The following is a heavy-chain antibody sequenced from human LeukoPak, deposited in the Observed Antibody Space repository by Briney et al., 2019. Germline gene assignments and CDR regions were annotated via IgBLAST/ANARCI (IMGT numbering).Heavy chain of an antibody. CDR2: IYYSGST. V-gene: IGHV4-59*01. D-gene: IGHD5-24*01. CDR3: ARGRRDGYNPRRPFDY. CDR1: GGSISSYY. J-gene: IGHJ4*02. Sequence: SETLPLTCTVSGGSISSYYWSWIRQPPGKGLEWIGYIYYSGSTNYNPSLKSRVTISVDTSKNQFSLKLSSVTAADTAVYYCARGRRDGYNPRRPFDYWGQGTLVTVSS.